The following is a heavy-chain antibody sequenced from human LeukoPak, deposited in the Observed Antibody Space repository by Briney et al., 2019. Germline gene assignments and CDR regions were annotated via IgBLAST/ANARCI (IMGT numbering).Heavy chain of an antibody. CDR1: GFTFSSYA. Sequence: PGGSLRLSCAASGFTFSSYAMSWVRQAPGKGLEWVSAISGSGGSTYYADSVKGRFTISRDNSKNTLYLQMNSLRAEGTAVYYCAKVYDILTGYYSPKYYFDYWGQGTPVTVSS. J-gene: IGHJ4*02. V-gene: IGHV3-23*01. CDR3: AKVYDILTGYYSPKYYFDY. CDR2: ISGSGGST. D-gene: IGHD3-9*01.